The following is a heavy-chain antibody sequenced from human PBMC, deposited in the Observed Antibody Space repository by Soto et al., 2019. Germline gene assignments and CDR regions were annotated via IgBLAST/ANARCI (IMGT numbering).Heavy chain of an antibody. V-gene: IGHV4-30-4*01. CDR1: GGSISSGDYY. CDR2: IYYSGST. Sequence: QVQLQESGPGLVKPSQTLSLTCTVSGGSISSGDYYWIWIRQPPGKGLEWIGYIYYSGSTYYNPSLKSRVTISVDTSKNQFSLKLSSVTAADTAVYYCARGVYYDSSGNWYFDLWGRGTLVTVSS. CDR3: ARGVYYDSSGNWYFDL. J-gene: IGHJ2*01. D-gene: IGHD3-22*01.